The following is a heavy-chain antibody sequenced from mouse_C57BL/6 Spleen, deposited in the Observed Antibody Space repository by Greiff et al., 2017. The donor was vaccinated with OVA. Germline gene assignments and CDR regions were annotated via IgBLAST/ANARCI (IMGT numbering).Heavy chain of an antibody. D-gene: IGHD3-2*02. V-gene: IGHV1-69*01. CDR1: GYTFTSYW. Sequence: VKLVESGAELVMPGASVKLSCKASGYTFTSYWMHWVKQRPGQGLEWIGEIDPSDSYTNYNQKFKGKSTLTVDKSSSTAYMQLSSLTSEDSAVYYCARLGSSGYWFAYWGQGTLVTVSA. CDR3: ARLGSSGYWFAY. J-gene: IGHJ3*01. CDR2: IDPSDSYT.